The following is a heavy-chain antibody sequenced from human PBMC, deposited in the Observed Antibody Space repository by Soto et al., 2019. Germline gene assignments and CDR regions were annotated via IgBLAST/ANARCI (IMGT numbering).Heavy chain of an antibody. CDR2: IYHSGST. V-gene: IGHV4-4*02. CDR1: SGSISSSNW. Sequence: QVQPQESGPGLVKPSGTLSLTCAVSSGSISSSNWWSWVRQPPGKGLEWIGEIYHSGSTNYNPSLKSRVTISVDKSKNQFSLKLSSVTAADTAVYYCARDRSAAADERWFDPWGQGTLVTVSS. D-gene: IGHD6-13*01. J-gene: IGHJ5*02. CDR3: ARDRSAAADERWFDP.